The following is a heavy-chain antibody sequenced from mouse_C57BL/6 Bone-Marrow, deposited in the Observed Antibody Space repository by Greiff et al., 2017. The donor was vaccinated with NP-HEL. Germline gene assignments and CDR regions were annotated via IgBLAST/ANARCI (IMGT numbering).Heavy chain of an antibody. CDR1: GYSITSDY. Sequence: VQLKESGPGLAKPSQTLSLTCSVTGYSITSDYWNWIRKFPGNKLEYMGYISYSGSTYYNPSLKSRISITRDTSKNQYYLQLNSVTTEDTATYYSARYTTTVVERGYFDYWGQGTTLTVSS. V-gene: IGHV3-8*01. J-gene: IGHJ2*01. CDR2: ISYSGST. CDR3: ARYTTTVVERGYFDY. D-gene: IGHD1-1*01.